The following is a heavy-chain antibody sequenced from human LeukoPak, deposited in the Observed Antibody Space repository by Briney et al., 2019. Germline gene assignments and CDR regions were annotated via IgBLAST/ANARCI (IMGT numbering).Heavy chain of an antibody. Sequence: SETLSLTCTVSGGSISSYYWSWIRQPPRKGLEWIGYIYYSGSTNYNPSLKSRVTISVDTSKNQFSLNLSSVTAADTAVYYCARDLTYGDFPHNWSDPWGQGTLVTVSS. CDR2: IYYSGST. J-gene: IGHJ5*02. CDR3: ARDLTYGDFPHNWSDP. CDR1: GGSISSYY. D-gene: IGHD4-17*01. V-gene: IGHV4-59*01.